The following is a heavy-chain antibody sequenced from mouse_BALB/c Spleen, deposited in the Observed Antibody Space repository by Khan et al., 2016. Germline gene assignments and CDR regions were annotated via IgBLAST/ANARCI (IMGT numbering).Heavy chain of an antibody. D-gene: IGHD2-3*01. CDR2: INTNTGEP. V-gene: IGHV9-3*02. CDR1: GYTFTNYG. J-gene: IGHJ3*01. CDR3: ARWDGYYTWFAY. Sequence: QIHLVQSGPELKKPGETVKISCKASGYTFTNYGMNWVKQAPGKGLKWMGWINTNTGEPTYAEEFKGRFAFSLETSASTAYLQINNLKNEDTATYFCARWDGYYTWFAYWGQGTLVTVSA.